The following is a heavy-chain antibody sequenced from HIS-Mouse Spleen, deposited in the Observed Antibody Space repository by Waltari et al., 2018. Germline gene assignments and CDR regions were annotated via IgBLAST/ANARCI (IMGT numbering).Heavy chain of an antibody. CDR1: GVSLSTSGMC. Sequence: QVTLRESGPALVKPTQTLTLTCTFSGVSLSTSGMCVIWIRQAPGKALEWLARIDWDDDKYYSTSLKTRLTISRDTSKNQVVLTMTNMDPLDTATYYCARIAEGYTSGWYAFDYWGQGTLVTVSS. CDR3: ARIAEGYTSGWYAFDY. D-gene: IGHD6-19*01. CDR2: IDWDDDK. V-gene: IGHV2-70*15. J-gene: IGHJ4*02.